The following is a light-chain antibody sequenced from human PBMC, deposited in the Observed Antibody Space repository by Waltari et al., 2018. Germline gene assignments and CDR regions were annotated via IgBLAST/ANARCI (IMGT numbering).Light chain of an antibody. V-gene: IGLV2-14*01. Sequence: QSALTQPASVSGSPGQSITISCTGTRSDVGGYNYAPWYQQHPGKAPKLMIYDVSKRPSGVSNRFSGSKSGNTASLTISGLQAEDEADYYCSSYTSSSTWVFGGGTKLTVL. CDR1: RSDVGGYNY. CDR2: DVS. CDR3: SSYTSSSTWV. J-gene: IGLJ3*02.